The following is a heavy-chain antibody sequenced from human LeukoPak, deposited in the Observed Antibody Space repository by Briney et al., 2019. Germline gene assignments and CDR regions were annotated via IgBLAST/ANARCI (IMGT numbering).Heavy chain of an antibody. CDR2: IIPIFGTA. CDR1: GGTFSSYA. V-gene: IGHV1-69*06. J-gene: IGHJ6*04. D-gene: IGHD3-10*01. Sequence: SVKVSCKASGGTFSSYAISWVRQAPGQGLEWMGGIIPIFGTANYAQKFQGRVTITADKSTSTAYMELSSLRSEDTAVYYCAASGPLRPYYYYGMDVWGKGTTVTVSS. CDR3: AASGPLRPYYYYGMDV.